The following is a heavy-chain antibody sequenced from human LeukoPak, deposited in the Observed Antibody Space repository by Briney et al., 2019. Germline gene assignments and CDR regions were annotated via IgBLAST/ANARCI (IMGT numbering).Heavy chain of an antibody. CDR3: ARDGLAAATLHWCFDL. CDR1: GFTFSSYN. J-gene: IGHJ2*01. Sequence: GGSLRLSCAASGFTFSSYNMNWVRQAPGKGLEWVSYISSSSSNIYYADSVKGRFTISRDNAKNSLYLQMNSLRAEDTAVYYCARDGLAAATLHWCFDLWGRGTLVTVSS. V-gene: IGHV3-48*01. CDR2: ISSSSSNI. D-gene: IGHD2-15*01.